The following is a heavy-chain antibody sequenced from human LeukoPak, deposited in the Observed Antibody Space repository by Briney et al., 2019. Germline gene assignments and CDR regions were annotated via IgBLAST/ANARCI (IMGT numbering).Heavy chain of an antibody. J-gene: IGHJ4*02. V-gene: IGHV4-34*01. CDR2: INHSGST. Sequence: SETLSLTCAVYGGSFSGYYWSWIRQPPGKGLEWIGEINHSGSTNYNPSLKSRVTISVDTSKNQFSLKLSSVTAADTAAYYCASSQNTSFDYWGQGTLVTVSS. CDR1: GGSFSGYY. CDR3: ASSQNTSFDY. D-gene: IGHD1/OR15-1a*01.